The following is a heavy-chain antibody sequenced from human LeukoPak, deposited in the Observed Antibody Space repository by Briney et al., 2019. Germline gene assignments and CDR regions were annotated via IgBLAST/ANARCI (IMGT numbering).Heavy chain of an antibody. V-gene: IGHV3-23*01. CDR3: VRRGDASSGWGDHDY. D-gene: IGHD6-19*01. CDR2: IGGSGDKT. Sequence: GGSLRLSCAASGFTFNRNAISWVRQAPGKGREGSPTIGGSGDKTFYADSVKGRFTISRDNSKNMLHLQMSSLTGEDTALYYCVRRGDASSGWGDHDYWGQGALVTVSS. J-gene: IGHJ4*02. CDR1: GFTFNRNA.